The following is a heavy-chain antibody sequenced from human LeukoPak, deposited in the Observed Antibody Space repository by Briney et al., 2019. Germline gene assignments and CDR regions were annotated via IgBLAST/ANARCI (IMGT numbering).Heavy chain of an antibody. CDR1: GYTFTSYG. CDR3: AKDYVVRWELPGLFDY. Sequence: GASVKVSCKASGYTFTSYGISWVRQAPGQGLEWMGWISAYNGNTNYAQKLQGRVTMTTDTSTSTAYMELRSLRSDDTAVYYCAKDYVVRWELPGLFDYWGQGTLVTVSS. D-gene: IGHD1-26*01. V-gene: IGHV1-18*01. J-gene: IGHJ4*02. CDR2: ISAYNGNT.